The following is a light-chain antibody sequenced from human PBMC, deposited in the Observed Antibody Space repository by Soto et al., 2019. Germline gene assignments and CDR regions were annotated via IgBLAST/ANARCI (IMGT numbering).Light chain of an antibody. CDR3: QQYNNWPPRFT. V-gene: IGKV3-20*01. J-gene: IGKJ3*01. Sequence: TALTQSPGTLSLSPGESATLSCRASQTVGRNYLAWFQHKPDKAPRLLIYDATNRATGVPDRFSGSGSGTDFTLSVTRLEPEDFAIYSWQQYNNWPPRFTFGPGTRVVIK. CDR1: QTVGRNY. CDR2: DAT.